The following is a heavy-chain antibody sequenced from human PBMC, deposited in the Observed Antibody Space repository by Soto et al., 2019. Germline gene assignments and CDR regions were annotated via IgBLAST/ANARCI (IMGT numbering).Heavy chain of an antibody. CDR1: GFTFSSYS. J-gene: IGHJ4*02. D-gene: IGHD5-18*01. V-gene: IGHV3-21*01. CDR2: ISSSSSYI. CDR3: ARDQPGYSYGYGLGY. Sequence: EVQLVESGGGLVKPGGSLRLSCAASGFTFSSYSMNWVRQAPGKGLEWVSSISSSSSYIYYAYSVKGRFTISRDNAKNSLYLQMNSLRAEDTAVYYCARDQPGYSYGYGLGYWGQGPLVTVSS.